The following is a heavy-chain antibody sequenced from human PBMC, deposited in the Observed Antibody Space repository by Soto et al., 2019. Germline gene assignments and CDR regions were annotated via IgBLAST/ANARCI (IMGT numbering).Heavy chain of an antibody. Sequence: ASVKVSCKASGYTLNSYDINWVRQGTEQGLEWVGWMNPNSGSSGYAQRFQGRVTMTRNITTRTAYMELSNLRSEDTAMHYCVRHYYDSSGYFKLFDPWGQGTPVTVSS. CDR2: MNPNSGSS. D-gene: IGHD3-22*01. CDR1: GYTLNSYD. J-gene: IGHJ5*02. V-gene: IGHV1-8*01. CDR3: VRHYYDSSGYFKLFDP.